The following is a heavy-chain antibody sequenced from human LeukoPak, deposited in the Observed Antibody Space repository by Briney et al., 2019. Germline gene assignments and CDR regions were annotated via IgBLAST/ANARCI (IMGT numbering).Heavy chain of an antibody. Sequence: GGSLRLSCAASGFTFRNYWVTLVRQAPGGGLELVASTNKDGSEKYHVDSVTGRFTISRDNDKNSLSLQMNSLRAEATAVYYCARATGFRAFDIWGQGAVVPVSS. D-gene: IGHD4-17*01. V-gene: IGHV3-7*01. J-gene: IGHJ3*02. CDR1: GFTFRNYW. CDR2: TNKDGSEK. CDR3: ARATGFRAFDI.